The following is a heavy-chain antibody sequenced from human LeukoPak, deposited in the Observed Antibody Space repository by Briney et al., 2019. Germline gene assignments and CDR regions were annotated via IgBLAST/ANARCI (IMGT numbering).Heavy chain of an antibody. Sequence: SETLSLTCTVSGGSISSYFWSWVRQPAGKGLEWSVRIYTSWSTNYHPSLQSRVTMSVDTSKNQFSLKLSSVTAADTAVYYCARDLGGSYYFDYWGQGTLVTVSS. V-gene: IGHV4-4*07. CDR2: IYTSWST. D-gene: IGHD1-26*01. J-gene: IGHJ4*02. CDR1: GGSISSYF. CDR3: ARDLGGSYYFDY.